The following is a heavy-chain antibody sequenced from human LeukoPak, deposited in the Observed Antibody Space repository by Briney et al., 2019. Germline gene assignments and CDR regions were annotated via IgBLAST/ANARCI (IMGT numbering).Heavy chain of an antibody. Sequence: SETLSLTCAVYGGSFSGYYWSWIRQPPGKGLEWIGEINHSGSTNYNPSLKSRVTISVDTSKNQFSLKLSSVTAADTAVYYCASRSAVADYWGQGTLVTVSS. V-gene: IGHV4-34*01. D-gene: IGHD6-19*01. CDR2: INHSGST. CDR1: GGSFSGYY. J-gene: IGHJ4*02. CDR3: ASRSAVADY.